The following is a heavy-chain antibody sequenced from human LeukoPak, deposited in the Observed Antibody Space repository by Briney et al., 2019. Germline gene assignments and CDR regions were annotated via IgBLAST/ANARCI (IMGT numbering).Heavy chain of an antibody. CDR2: ISSSSTYI. CDR1: GFTFSTYS. Sequence: PGGSLRLSCAASGFTFSTYSMNWVRRAPGKGLEWVSSISSSSTYIYYADSVKGRFTISRDNAKNSLYLQMNSLRADDTAVYYCARAALTTVTPAGYWGQGTLVTVSS. D-gene: IGHD4-17*01. J-gene: IGHJ4*02. CDR3: ARAALTTVTPAGY. V-gene: IGHV3-21*01.